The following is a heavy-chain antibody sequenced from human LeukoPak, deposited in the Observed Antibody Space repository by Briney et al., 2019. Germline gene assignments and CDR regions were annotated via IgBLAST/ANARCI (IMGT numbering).Heavy chain of an antibody. V-gene: IGHV4-39*02. CDR2: TYYSGGT. CDR1: GGSITTRSYY. CDR3: ARKLNWGLGAFDI. J-gene: IGHJ3*02. Sequence: PSGTLSLTCNVSGGSITTRSYYWGWIRQSPGAGLEWIGTTYYSGGTFYNPSLRSRVTISLDTSENHFSLKMNSMTAADTAMYYCARKLNWGLGAFDIWGQGALVTVSS. D-gene: IGHD7-27*01.